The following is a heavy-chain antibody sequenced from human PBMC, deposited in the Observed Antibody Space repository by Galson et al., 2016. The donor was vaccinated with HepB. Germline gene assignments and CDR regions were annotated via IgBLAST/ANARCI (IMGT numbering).Heavy chain of an antibody. J-gene: IGHJ6*02. CDR3: ARIYHCSSTSCYHYYGLDV. Sequence: SETLSLTCTVSGGSISSSSYSWGWIRQPPGKGLEWIGSIYYGGSTYYNPSLKSRVTISVDTSKNQLSLSSVTAADTAGYYCARIYHCSSTSCYHYYGLDVWGQGTTVTVSS. V-gene: IGHV4-39*01. CDR1: GGSISSSSYS. D-gene: IGHD2-2*01. CDR2: IYYGGST.